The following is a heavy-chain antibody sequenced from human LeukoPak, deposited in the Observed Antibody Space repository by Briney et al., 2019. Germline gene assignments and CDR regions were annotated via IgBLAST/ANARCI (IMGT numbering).Heavy chain of an antibody. Sequence: GGSLRLSCAAFGFIFSQYSMNWVRQAPGKGLEWVSHIRSSSETFYADSVKGRFTISRGNARNSLYLQMNNLRGEDTAIYYCARDAGNSGYGCDLWGQGTLVTVSS. J-gene: IGHJ5*02. CDR2: IRSSSET. D-gene: IGHD5-12*01. V-gene: IGHV3-48*04. CDR3: ARDAGNSGYGCDL. CDR1: GFIFSQYS.